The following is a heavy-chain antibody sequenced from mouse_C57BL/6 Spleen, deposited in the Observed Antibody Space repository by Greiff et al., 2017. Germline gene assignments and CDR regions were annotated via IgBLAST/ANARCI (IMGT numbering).Heavy chain of an antibody. J-gene: IGHJ3*01. CDR2: IHPNSGST. V-gene: IGHV1-64*01. D-gene: IGHD2-2*01. CDR1: GYTFTSYW. Sequence: VQLQQPGAELVKPGASVKLSCKASGYTFTSYWMHWVKQRPGQGLEWIGMIHPNSGSTNYNEKFKSKATLTVATSSSTAYMQLSSLTSEDSAVYCCARGGGYDAFADWGQGTLVTVSA. CDR3: ARGGGYDAFAD.